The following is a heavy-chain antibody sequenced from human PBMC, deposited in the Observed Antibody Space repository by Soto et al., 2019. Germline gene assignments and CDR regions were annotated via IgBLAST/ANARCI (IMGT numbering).Heavy chain of an antibody. V-gene: IGHV1-69*12. D-gene: IGHD1-1*01. CDR2: IMPVFPTP. CDR1: GGTFSTSA. CDR3: AREKDRLQLGGNYYYILVV. Sequence: QVQLVQSGAEVKKPGSSVKVSCKASGGTFSTSAISWVRQAPGQGLKWVGGIMPVFPTPDYAQNFQGRVTITADESTTLAYLELASLRADDAAVYYCAREKDRLQLGGNYYYILVVWVQGTAITVSS. J-gene: IGHJ6*02.